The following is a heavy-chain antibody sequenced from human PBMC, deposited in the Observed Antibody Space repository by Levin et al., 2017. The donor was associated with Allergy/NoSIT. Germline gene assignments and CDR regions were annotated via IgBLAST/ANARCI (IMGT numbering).Heavy chain of an antibody. CDR3: ARGNSRWFAP. J-gene: IGHJ5*02. CDR2: TYYRSQWSS. V-gene: IGHV6-1*01. Sequence: SQTLSLTCAIPGDTISDNNAAWNWIRQSPSRGLEWLGRTYYRSQWSSDYAVSVNSRITINPDTSKNQFSLKLNSLSPGDTAVYYCARGNSRWFAPGGHGTLVTVSS. CDR1: GDTISDNNAA.